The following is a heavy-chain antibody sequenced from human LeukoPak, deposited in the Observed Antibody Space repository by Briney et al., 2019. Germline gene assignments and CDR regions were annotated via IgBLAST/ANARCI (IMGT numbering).Heavy chain of an antibody. Sequence: GGSLRLSCVASGFTFSSCAMHWVRQVPGKGLEWVAVISYDGSNKYYADSVKGRFTISRDNSKNTLYLQMNSLRAEDTAVYYCARDPLIAAAGTTFDYWGQGTLVTVSS. CDR1: GFTFSSCA. V-gene: IGHV3-30-3*01. CDR3: ARDPLIAAAGTTFDY. D-gene: IGHD6-13*01. CDR2: ISYDGSNK. J-gene: IGHJ4*02.